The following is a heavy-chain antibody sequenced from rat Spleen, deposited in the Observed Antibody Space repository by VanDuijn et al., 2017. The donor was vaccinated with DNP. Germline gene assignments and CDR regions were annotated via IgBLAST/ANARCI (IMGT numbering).Heavy chain of an antibody. D-gene: IGHD4-3*01. J-gene: IGHJ3*01. CDR2: SVYNGDRA. CDR1: GFTFSDYN. Sequence: EVQLVESGGGLVQPGMSLKLSCAASGFTFSDYNLAWVRQTPKKGLEWVATSVYNGDRAFYRDSVRGRFTVSRDDSTSTLYLQMDSLRSEDTATYYCATGVAYWGQGTLVTVSS. CDR3: ATGVAY. V-gene: IGHV5S10*01.